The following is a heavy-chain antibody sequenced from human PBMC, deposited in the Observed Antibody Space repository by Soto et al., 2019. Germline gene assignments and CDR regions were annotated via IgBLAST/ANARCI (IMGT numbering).Heavy chain of an antibody. CDR2: IHNSGTS. CDR3: VREERIAAPQLDY. V-gene: IGHV4-30-4*01. Sequence: PSGTLSHTCTVSGGSVKSSDYPWSWTRQSPAKGLEWIGYIHNSGTSFYNPSLRGRVTVTLDTSRSQFSLTLASVTAADTAVYYCVREERIAAPQLDYWGQG. CDR1: GGSVKSSDYP. D-gene: IGHD6-6*01. J-gene: IGHJ4*02.